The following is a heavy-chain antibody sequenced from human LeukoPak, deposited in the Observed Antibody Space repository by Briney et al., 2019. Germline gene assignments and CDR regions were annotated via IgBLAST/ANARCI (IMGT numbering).Heavy chain of an antibody. J-gene: IGHJ3*02. D-gene: IGHD3-10*01. Sequence: PGGSLRLSCAASGFTFSSYEMNWVRQAPGKGLEWVSYISSSGSTIYYADSVKGRFTISRDNSKNTLYLQMNSLRAEDTAVYYCASRGRITMVRGVLTTPDAFDIWGQGTMVTVSS. CDR3: ASRGRITMVRGVLTTPDAFDI. CDR2: ISSSGSTI. CDR1: GFTFSSYE. V-gene: IGHV3-48*03.